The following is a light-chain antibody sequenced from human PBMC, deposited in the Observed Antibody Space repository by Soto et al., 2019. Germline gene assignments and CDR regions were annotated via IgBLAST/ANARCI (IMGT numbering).Light chain of an antibody. J-gene: IGKJ1*01. CDR3: QQRSNWLWT. Sequence: DIQMTQSPSSLSASVGDRVTITCRASQSISSYLNWYQQKKGKAPKILIYAASSLQSGVPSRFSGSGSGTDFTLTISRLEPEDFEVYYCQQRSNWLWTFGQGTKVDIK. V-gene: IGKV1-39*01. CDR1: QSISSY. CDR2: AAS.